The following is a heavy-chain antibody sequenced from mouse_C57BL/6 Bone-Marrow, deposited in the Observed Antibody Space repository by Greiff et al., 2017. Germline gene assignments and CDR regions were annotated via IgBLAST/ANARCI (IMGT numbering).Heavy chain of an antibody. D-gene: IGHD2-4*01. J-gene: IGHJ1*03. CDR3: TRRNYYYDGRGWYFDV. V-gene: IGHV1-15*01. CDR2: IDPETGGT. CDR1: GYTFTDYE. Sequence: QVQLQQSGAELVRPGASVTLSCKASGYTFTDYEMHWVKQTPVHGLEWIGAIDPETGGTAYNQKFKGKAILTADKSSSTAYMELRSLTSEDSAVYYCTRRNYYYDGRGWYFDVWGTGTTVTVSS.